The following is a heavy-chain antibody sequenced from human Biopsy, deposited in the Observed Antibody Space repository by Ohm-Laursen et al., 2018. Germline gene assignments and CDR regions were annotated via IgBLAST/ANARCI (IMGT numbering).Heavy chain of an antibody. CDR1: GGSISGFY. CDR3: ARRGSGGRSFDH. Sequence: SETLSLTCVVSGGSISGFYWTWIRRPPGKGPEWIGDISDSGSTNYKPSLKSRVIISVDTSKNQFSLNLSSVTAADTAVYYCARRGSGGRSFDHWGQGTLVTVSS. CDR2: ISDSGST. D-gene: IGHD2-15*01. V-gene: IGHV4-59*08. J-gene: IGHJ4*02.